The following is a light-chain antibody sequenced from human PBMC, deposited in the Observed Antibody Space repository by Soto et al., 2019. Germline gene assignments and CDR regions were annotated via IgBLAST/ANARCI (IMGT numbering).Light chain of an antibody. CDR3: QQLYSHPLT. V-gene: IGKV1-9*01. CDR1: QGITSH. Sequence: IQMTQSRSTLSASVGDRVTITCRASQGITSHLAWYQQRPGKAPGLLIYSASTLQSGVPSRFSGSGYGTDFSLTISNLQPEDFATYYCQQLYSHPLTFGGGTKVDIK. J-gene: IGKJ4*01. CDR2: SAS.